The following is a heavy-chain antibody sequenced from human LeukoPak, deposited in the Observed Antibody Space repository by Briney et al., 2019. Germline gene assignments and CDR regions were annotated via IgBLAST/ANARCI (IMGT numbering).Heavy chain of an antibody. CDR2: ISAYNGNT. D-gene: IGHD6-19*01. V-gene: IGHV1-18*01. J-gene: IGHJ4*02. Sequence: ASVKVSCKASGYTFTSYGISWVRQAPGQGLEWMGWISAYNGNTNYAQKLQGRVTMTTDTSTSTAYMELRSLRSDDTAVYYCARGRTFPGIAVAGDFDYWGQGTLVTVSS. CDR3: ARGRTFPGIAVAGDFDY. CDR1: GYTFTSYG.